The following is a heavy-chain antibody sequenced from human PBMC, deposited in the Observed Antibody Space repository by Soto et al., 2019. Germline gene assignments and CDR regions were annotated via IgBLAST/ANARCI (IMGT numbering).Heavy chain of an antibody. J-gene: IGHJ6*02. CDR1: GGTFSSYA. V-gene: IGHV1-69*12. D-gene: IGHD1-1*01. CDR3: ARAFMAGNKKTRSYSDGMDV. Sequence: QVQLVQSGAEVKKPGSSVKVSCKASGGTFSSYAISWVRQAPGQGLEWMGGIIPIFGTANYAQKFQGRVTITADESTSTDYMELSSLRSEGKAVYYCARAFMAGNKKTRSYSDGMDVWGQGTTVTVSS. CDR2: IIPIFGTA.